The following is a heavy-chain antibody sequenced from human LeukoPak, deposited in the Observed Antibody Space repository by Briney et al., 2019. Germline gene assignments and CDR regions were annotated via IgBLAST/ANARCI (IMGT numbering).Heavy chain of an antibody. J-gene: IGHJ6*02. CDR3: AKKRYEDGTSSPGYLDV. CDR1: GFTFSSYA. D-gene: IGHD1-1*01. V-gene: IGHV3-23*01. CDR2: ISGSGYTT. Sequence: PGGSLRLSCAASGFTFSSYAMSWVRQAPGKGLEWVSVISGSGYTTHYADSVKGRFTISRDNFKNTLYLQMNSLRGEDTAVYYCAKKRYEDGTSSPGYLDVWGQGTTVTVSS.